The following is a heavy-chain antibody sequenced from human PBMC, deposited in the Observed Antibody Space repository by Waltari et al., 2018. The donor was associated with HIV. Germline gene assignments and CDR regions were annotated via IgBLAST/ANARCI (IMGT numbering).Heavy chain of an antibody. J-gene: IGHJ6*02. CDR3: ARFLYAYYDSNDFYRPYYYGMDV. CDR1: GLTFRRYW. Sequence: EVQLVESGGGLVQQGGSLRVSCAASGLTFRRYWMSWVRQAPGKGLEWVANIKQDGSEKYYVDSVRGRFTISRDNTNNLLYLQMNSLRAEDTAVYYCARFLYAYYDSNDFYRPYYYGMDVWGQGTTVTVSS. V-gene: IGHV3-7*01. CDR2: IKQDGSEK. D-gene: IGHD3-22*01.